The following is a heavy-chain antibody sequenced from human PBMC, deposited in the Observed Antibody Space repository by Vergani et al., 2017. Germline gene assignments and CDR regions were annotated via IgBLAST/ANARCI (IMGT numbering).Heavy chain of an antibody. J-gene: IGHJ6*03. CDR2: ISHSGST. D-gene: IGHD6-6*01. V-gene: IGHV4-34*01. Sequence: SGGGLVQPGGSLRLSCAASSFSVSSHYMTWVRQAPGKGLEWIGEISHSGSTNYNPSLKSRVTISRDTSKNQFSLKLSSVTAADTAVYYCAREGPPQYSSSGPYYYYYMDVWGKGP. CDR3: AREGPPQYSSSGPYYYYYMDV. CDR1: SFSVSSHY.